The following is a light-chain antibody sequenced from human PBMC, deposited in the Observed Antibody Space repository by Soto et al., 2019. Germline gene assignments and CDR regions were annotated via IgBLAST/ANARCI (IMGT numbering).Light chain of an antibody. CDR3: STYAGSNDFVL. J-gene: IGLJ3*02. CDR1: SSYLGRYTY. V-gene: IGLV2-8*01. CDR2: EVS. Sequence: QSARTQPPSASGSPEQPVTISCTGTSSYLGRYTYVSWYQQHPGKAPKLIIYEVSKRPSRFPDRFSGSRSGNTASLTISGLQTEDEAAYYCSTYAGSNDFVLFGGGTKLTVL.